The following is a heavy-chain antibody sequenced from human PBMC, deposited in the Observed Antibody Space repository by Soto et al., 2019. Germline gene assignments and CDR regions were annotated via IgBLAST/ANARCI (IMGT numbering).Heavy chain of an antibody. Sequence: QVQLVESGGGVVQPGRSLRLSCAASGFTFSSYAMHWVRQAPGKGLEWVAVISYDGSNKYYADSVKGRFTISRDNSKNTLYLQMNSLRAEDTAVYYCAREGYSYGFFDYWGQGTLVTVSS. CDR1: GFTFSSYA. CDR3: AREGYSYGFFDY. CDR2: ISYDGSNK. V-gene: IGHV3-30-3*01. J-gene: IGHJ4*02. D-gene: IGHD5-18*01.